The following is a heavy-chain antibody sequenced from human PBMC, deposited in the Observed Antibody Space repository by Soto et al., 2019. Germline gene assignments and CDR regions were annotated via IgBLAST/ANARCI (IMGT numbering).Heavy chain of an antibody. Sequence: QVRLVQSGAEVKKPGASVKVSCRASGYTFTNYGISWVRQAPGQGLEWIGWISAYNGNTKFAQNFQGRFTLTTDKFTSSAYMDLSSARSDDTAVYYCARGAGGAPPSTVYWGQGPLVVVSS. D-gene: IGHD3-16*01. CDR1: GYTFTNYG. J-gene: IGHJ4*02. V-gene: IGHV1-18*01. CDR2: ISAYNGNT. CDR3: ARGAGGAPPSTVY.